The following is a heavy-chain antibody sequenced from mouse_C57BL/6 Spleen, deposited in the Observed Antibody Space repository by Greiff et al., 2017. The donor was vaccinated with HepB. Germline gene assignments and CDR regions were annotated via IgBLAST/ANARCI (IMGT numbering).Heavy chain of an antibody. CDR1: GYTFTSYW. V-gene: IGHV1-64*01. CDR3: AREGNLACFGY. CDR2: IHPNSGST. J-gene: IGHJ3*01. D-gene: IGHD2-1*01. Sequence: QVQLQQPGAELVKPGASVKLSCKASGYTFTSYWMHWVNQRPGQGLEWIGMIHPNSGSTNYNEKFKSKATLTVDKSSSTAYMQLSSLTSEDSAVYYCAREGNLACFGYWGEGTPFTVSA.